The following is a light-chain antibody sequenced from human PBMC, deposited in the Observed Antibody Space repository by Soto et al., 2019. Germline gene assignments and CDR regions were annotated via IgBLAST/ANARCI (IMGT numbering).Light chain of an antibody. CDR3: QQYGSSPPIT. CDR2: GAS. V-gene: IGKV3-20*01. CDR1: QSVSSSY. Sequence: EIVLTQSPGTLSLSPGERATLSCRASQSVSSSYLAWYQQKPGQAPRLLIYGASSRATGIPARFSGSRSGTDFTLTINRLEPEDFAVYYCQQYGSSPPITFGQGTRVEIK. J-gene: IGKJ5*01.